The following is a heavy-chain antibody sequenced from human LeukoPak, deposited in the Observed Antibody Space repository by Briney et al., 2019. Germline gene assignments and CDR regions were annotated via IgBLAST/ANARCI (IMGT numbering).Heavy chain of an antibody. J-gene: IGHJ4*02. CDR3: AHIPLWLVPLDF. CDR2: ISDNGGST. Sequence: GGSLRLSCAASGFTFSNYVMSWVRQAPGEGLEWVSTISDNGGSTYYVDSVKGRFTISRDNSKNTLGLQMHSLRGEDTAVYYCAHIPLWLVPLDFWGQGTLVTVSS. CDR1: GFTFSNYV. V-gene: IGHV3-23*01. D-gene: IGHD6-19*01.